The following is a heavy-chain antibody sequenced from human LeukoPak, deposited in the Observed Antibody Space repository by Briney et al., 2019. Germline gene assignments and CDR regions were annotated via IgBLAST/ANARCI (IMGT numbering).Heavy chain of an antibody. V-gene: IGHV4-39*01. CDR3: AKPYSGSYPGAFDI. D-gene: IGHD1-26*01. CDR1: GGSISSSNYY. CDR2: IYYSGST. Sequence: SETLSLTCTVSGGSISSSNYYWGWIRQPPGKGLEWIGSIYYSGSTYYNPSLKSRVTISVDTSKNQFSLKLSSVTAADTAVYYCAKPYSGSYPGAFDIWGQGTMVTVSS. J-gene: IGHJ3*02.